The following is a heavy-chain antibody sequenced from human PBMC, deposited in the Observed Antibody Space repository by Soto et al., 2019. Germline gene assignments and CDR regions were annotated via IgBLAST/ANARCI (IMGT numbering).Heavy chain of an antibody. J-gene: IGHJ6*03. CDR3: ARGPLGYCSGGSCYSYYYYMDV. V-gene: IGHV3-7*01. CDR2: IKQDGSEK. CDR1: GFTFSSYW. Sequence: EVQLVESGGGLVQPGGSLRLSCAASGFTFSSYWMSWVRQAPGKGLEWVANIKQDGSEKYYVDSVKGRFTISRDNAKNSLYLQMNSLRAEDTAVYYCARGPLGYCSGGSCYSYYYYMDVWGKGTTVTVSS. D-gene: IGHD2-15*01.